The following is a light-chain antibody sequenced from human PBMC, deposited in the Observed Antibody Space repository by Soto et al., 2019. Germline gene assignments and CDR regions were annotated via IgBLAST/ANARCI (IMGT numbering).Light chain of an antibody. CDR3: SSFTSISTYV. CDR1: SSDVGDYNY. J-gene: IGLJ1*01. Sequence: QSVLTQPASVSGSPGQSITISCTGTSSDVGDYNYVSWYQQHPGKAPKLMIYEVRDRPSGVSNRFSGSKSGNTASLTISGLQAADEADYYCSSFTSISTYVFGTGTKVTVL. V-gene: IGLV2-14*01. CDR2: EVR.